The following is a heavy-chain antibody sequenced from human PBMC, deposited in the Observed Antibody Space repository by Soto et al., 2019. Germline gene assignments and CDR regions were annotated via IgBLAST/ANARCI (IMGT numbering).Heavy chain of an antibody. CDR2: IYHSGST. CDR1: GGSISSGGYS. J-gene: IGHJ4*02. CDR3: ARDRYRLGGDPIYFDY. D-gene: IGHD3-3*01. Sequence: SETLSLTCGVSGGSISSGGYSWSWIRQPPGKGLEWIGYIYHSGSTYYNPSLKSRVTISVDRSKNQFSLKLRSVTAADTAVYYCARDRYRLGGDPIYFDYWGQGTLVTVSS. V-gene: IGHV4-30-2*01.